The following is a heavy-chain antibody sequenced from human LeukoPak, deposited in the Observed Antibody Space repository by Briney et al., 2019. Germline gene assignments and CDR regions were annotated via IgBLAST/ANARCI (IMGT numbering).Heavy chain of an antibody. CDR2: IFHTGNT. CDR1: GGSFSGYY. CDR3: ARDSLSPFDY. J-gene: IGHJ4*02. Sequence: PSETLSLTCAVYGGSFSGYYWSWIRQPPGKGLEWIGEIFHTGNTNYNPPLKSRVTISVDKSKNQFSLKLSSVTAADTAVYYCARDSLSPFDYWGQGTLVTVSS. D-gene: IGHD5-18*01. V-gene: IGHV4-34*12.